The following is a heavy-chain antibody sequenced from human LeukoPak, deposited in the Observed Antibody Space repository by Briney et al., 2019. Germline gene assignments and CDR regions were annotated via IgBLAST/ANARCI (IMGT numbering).Heavy chain of an antibody. CDR2: INHSGST. D-gene: IGHD2-15*01. J-gene: IGHJ5*02. CDR3: ARAIHCSGGSCYSFWFDP. V-gene: IGHV4-34*01. CDR1: GGSFSGYY. Sequence: SKTLSLTCAVYGGSFSGYYWSWIRQPPGKGLEWIGEINHSGSTNYSPSLKSRVTISVDTSKNQFSLKLSSVTAADTAVYYCARAIHCSGGSCYSFWFDPWGQGTLVTVSS.